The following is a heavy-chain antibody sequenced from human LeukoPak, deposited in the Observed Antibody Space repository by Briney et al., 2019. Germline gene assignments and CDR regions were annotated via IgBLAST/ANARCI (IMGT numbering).Heavy chain of an antibody. D-gene: IGHD3-10*01. CDR1: ADSSSNYL. J-gene: IGHJ4*02. Sequence: ASVKVSCKSSADSSSNYLITWLRQAPGQGLEWVGGIIPMLETTHYAQRFKGRVTMTADESTDTAYMELSDLTFEDTAVYYCARDQRSYFTGSGSYYKVGRLDFWGQGTLVTVSS. CDR2: IIPMLETT. V-gene: IGHV1-69*13. CDR3: ARDQRSYFTGSGSYYKVGRLDF.